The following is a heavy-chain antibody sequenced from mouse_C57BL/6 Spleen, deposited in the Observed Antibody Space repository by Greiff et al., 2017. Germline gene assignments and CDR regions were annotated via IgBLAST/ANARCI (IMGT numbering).Heavy chain of an antibody. Sequence: QVQLQQPGAELVKPGASVKLSCKASGYTFTSYWMQWVKQRPGQGLEWIGEIDPSDSYTNYNQKFKGKATLTVDTSSSTAYMQLSSLTSEDSAVYYCARGGWSGDYWGQGTTRTVSS. CDR1: GYTFTSYW. J-gene: IGHJ2*01. V-gene: IGHV1-50*01. D-gene: IGHD1-1*02. CDR3: ARGGWSGDY. CDR2: IDPSDSYT.